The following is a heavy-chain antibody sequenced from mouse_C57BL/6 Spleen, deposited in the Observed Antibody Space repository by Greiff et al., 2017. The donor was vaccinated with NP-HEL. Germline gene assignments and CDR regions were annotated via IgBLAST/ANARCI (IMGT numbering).Heavy chain of an antibody. J-gene: IGHJ3*01. CDR2: ISYDGSN. V-gene: IGHV3-6*01. CDR1: GYSITSGYY. CDR3: ARDNYGRGSWFAY. Sequence: EVQLQESGPGLVKPSQSLSLTCSVTGYSITSGYYWNWIRQFPGNKLEWMGYISYDGSNNYNPSLKNRISITRDTSKNQFFLKLNSVTTEDTATYYCARDNYGRGSWFAYWGQGTLVTVSA. D-gene: IGHD1-1*01.